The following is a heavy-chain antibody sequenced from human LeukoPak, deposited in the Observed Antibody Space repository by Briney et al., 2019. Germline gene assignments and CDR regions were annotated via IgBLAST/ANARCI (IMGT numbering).Heavy chain of an antibody. J-gene: IGHJ6*03. Sequence: GGSLRLSCAASGSTFSSYSMNWVRQAPGKGLEWVSSISSSSSYIYYADSVKGRFTISRDNAKNSLYLQMNSLRAEDTAVYYCARGSISGSYYYYYYMDVWGKGTTVTVSS. CDR3: ARGSISGSYYYYYYMDV. D-gene: IGHD1-26*01. CDR1: GSTFSSYS. V-gene: IGHV3-21*01. CDR2: ISSSSSYI.